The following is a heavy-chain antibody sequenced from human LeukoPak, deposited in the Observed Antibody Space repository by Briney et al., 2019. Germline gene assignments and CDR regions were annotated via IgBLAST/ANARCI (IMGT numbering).Heavy chain of an antibody. CDR1: AFTFSSYG. J-gene: IGHJ6*02. Sequence: GGSLRLSCAASAFTFSSYGMHWVRQAPGKGLEWVAIIWYDGSNKYYADSVKGRFTISRDNSKNTLYLQMNSLRAEDTAVYYCARSSDWQGLGMDVWGQGTTVTVSS. CDR2: IWYDGSNK. CDR3: ARSSDWQGLGMDV. V-gene: IGHV3-33*01. D-gene: IGHD6-19*01.